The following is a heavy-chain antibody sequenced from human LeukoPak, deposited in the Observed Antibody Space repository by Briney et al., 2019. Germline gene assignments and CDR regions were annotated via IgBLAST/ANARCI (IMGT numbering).Heavy chain of an antibody. CDR3: ARGRPYYYDSSGYYDGY. J-gene: IGHJ4*02. V-gene: IGHV3-21*01. D-gene: IGHD3-22*01. Sequence: GGSLRLSCAAPGFMFHDYAIHWVRQAPGKGLEWVSSISSSSSYIYYADSVKGRFTISRGNAKNSLYLQMNSLRAEDTAVYYCARGRPYYYDSSGYYDGYWGQGTLVTVSS. CDR2: ISSSSSYI. CDR1: GFMFHDYA.